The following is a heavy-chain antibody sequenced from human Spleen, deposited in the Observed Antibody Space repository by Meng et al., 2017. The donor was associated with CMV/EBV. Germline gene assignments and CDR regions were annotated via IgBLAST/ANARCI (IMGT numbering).Heavy chain of an antibody. Sequence: RGSGPGWGNPPGTLSLTCAASGGSTSISTWWSWARQPPGKGLEWIGEIYHSGGTNYNPSLRGRVTMSVDTSKNQFSLKLSSVTAADTAVYYCARGPWGGSYSALPFDYWGQGTLVTVSS. CDR2: IYHSGGT. CDR3: ARGPWGGSYSALPFDY. D-gene: IGHD1-26*01. V-gene: IGHV4-4*03. J-gene: IGHJ4*02. CDR1: GGSTSISTW.